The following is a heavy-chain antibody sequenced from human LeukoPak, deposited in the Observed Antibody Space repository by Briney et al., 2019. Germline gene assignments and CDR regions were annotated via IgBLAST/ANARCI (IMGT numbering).Heavy chain of an antibody. Sequence: SETLSLTCTVSGGSISSYYWSWIRQPPGKGLEWIGYIYYSGSANYNPSLQSRVTISVDTSKNQFSLKLSSVTSADTAVYYCARVQRWLQLDYWGQGTLVTVSS. J-gene: IGHJ4*02. CDR3: ARVQRWLQLDY. D-gene: IGHD5-24*01. CDR1: GGSISSYY. CDR2: IYYSGSA. V-gene: IGHV4-59*01.